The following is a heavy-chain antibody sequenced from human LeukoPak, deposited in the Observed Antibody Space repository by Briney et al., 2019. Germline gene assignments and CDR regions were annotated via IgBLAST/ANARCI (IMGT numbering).Heavy chain of an antibody. Sequence: GGSLRLSCAASGFTFSDYYMSWIRQAPGKGLEWVSYITSRGSTIYDADSVKGRFTISRDNAKNSMYLQMNSLRAEDTAVYYCARNPRVWSGYYTENYYYMDVWGKGTTVTVSS. CDR2: ITSRGSTI. D-gene: IGHD3-3*01. CDR1: GFTFSDYY. CDR3: ARNPRVWSGYYTENYYYMDV. J-gene: IGHJ6*03. V-gene: IGHV3-11*04.